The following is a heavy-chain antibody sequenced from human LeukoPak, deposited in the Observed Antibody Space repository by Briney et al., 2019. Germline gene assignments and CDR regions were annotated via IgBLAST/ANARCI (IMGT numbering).Heavy chain of an antibody. D-gene: IGHD5-12*01. J-gene: IGHJ4*02. CDR2: IYHSGST. CDR1: GYSISSGYY. Sequence: SETLSLTCSVSGYSISSGYYWGWIRQPPGKGLEWIGSIYHSGSTYYNPSLKSRVIISVDASKNLFSLKLSSVTAADTAVYYCARDPTTVDIVATASFDYWGQGTLVTVSS. CDR3: ARDPTTVDIVATASFDY. V-gene: IGHV4-38-2*02.